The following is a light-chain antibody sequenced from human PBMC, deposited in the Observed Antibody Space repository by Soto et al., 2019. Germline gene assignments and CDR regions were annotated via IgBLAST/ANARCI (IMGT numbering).Light chain of an antibody. CDR1: SSDVGGNKY. V-gene: IGLV2-14*01. Sequence: QSVLAHPASVSGSPGQSITISCTRSSSDVGGNKYVSWYQQYPGKAPKLMICDVSNRPSGVSNRFSGSKSGNTASLTISGLQAEDEADYYCSAFTGTTYVFGTGTKVTVL. J-gene: IGLJ1*01. CDR2: DVS. CDR3: SAFTGTTYV.